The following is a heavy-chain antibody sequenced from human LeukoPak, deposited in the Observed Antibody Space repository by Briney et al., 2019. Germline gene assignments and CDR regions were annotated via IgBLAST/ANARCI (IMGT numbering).Heavy chain of an antibody. D-gene: IGHD2-15*01. Sequence: GGSLRLFCGACGFTFSSYAMSWVRQARGKGLVWVANKKPDGSAGYYADSVRGRFTTTTNNANNFQYLQINSLRAEDTADYYCAREGSLNTNYDYWGQGTLATVSS. CDR2: KKPDGSAG. J-gene: IGHJ4*02. CDR3: AREGSLNTNYDY. V-gene: IGHV3-7*03. CDR1: GFTFSSYA.